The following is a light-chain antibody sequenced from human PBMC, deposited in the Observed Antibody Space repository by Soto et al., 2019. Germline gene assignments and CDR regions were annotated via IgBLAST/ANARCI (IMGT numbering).Light chain of an antibody. CDR2: EVR. CDR3: SAYTASSTLV. CDR1: MRDVGAYNL. Sequence: QSVLTQPASVSGSAGQSITISCSGTMRDVGAYNLVSWYQQHPGTAPKLIIYEVRNRPSGISSRFSGSRSGNTASLTISGLQPEHEGDYYCSAYTASSTLVFGGGTKLTVL. J-gene: IGLJ3*02. V-gene: IGLV2-14*01.